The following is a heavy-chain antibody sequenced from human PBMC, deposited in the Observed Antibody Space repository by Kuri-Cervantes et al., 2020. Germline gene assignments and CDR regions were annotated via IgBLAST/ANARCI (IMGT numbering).Heavy chain of an antibody. J-gene: IGHJ4*02. D-gene: IGHD1-26*01. CDR2: MFHSGNS. CDR3: ARHDVGSYYFDY. V-gene: IGHV4-59*08. Sequence: GSLRLSCTVSGGSIGNYYWSWIRQPPGKGLEWIGYMFHSGNSNFDPSLKSRVTMSIDTSKNQFSLKLSSVTAADTAVYYCARHDVGSYYFDYWGQGTLVTVSS. CDR1: GGSIGNYY.